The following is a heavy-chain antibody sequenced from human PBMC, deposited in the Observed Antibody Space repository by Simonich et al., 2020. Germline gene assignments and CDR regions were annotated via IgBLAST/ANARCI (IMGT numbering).Heavy chain of an antibody. J-gene: IGHJ3*02. Sequence: QVQLVQSGAEVKKTGASVKVSCKASGYTFTGYYMHWVRQDPGKGFEWMEMVNPNKCGKNYAKKFQGRVPMTRDTSNSTAYIELSRLRSDDTAVYYCARDPVVPAAIRNAFDIWGQGTMVTVSS. CDR2: VNPNKCGK. CDR3: ARDPVVPAAIRNAFDI. V-gene: IGHV1-2*02. CDR1: GYTFTGYY. D-gene: IGHD2-2*01.